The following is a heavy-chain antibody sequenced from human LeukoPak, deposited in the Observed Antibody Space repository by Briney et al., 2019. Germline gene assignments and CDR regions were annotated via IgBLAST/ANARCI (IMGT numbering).Heavy chain of an antibody. CDR2: INFGGSVI. CDR3: AREQPTAMPFDY. J-gene: IGHJ4*02. D-gene: IGHD2-2*01. CDR1: GFTFTSYY. Sequence: ASVKVSCKASGFTFTSYYMHWVRQAPGQGLEWMGMINFGGSVISYAEKFQGRVTLTGNTSTGTVYMELRSLRSDDTAVYYCAREQPTAMPFDYWGQGTLVTVSS. V-gene: IGHV1-46*01.